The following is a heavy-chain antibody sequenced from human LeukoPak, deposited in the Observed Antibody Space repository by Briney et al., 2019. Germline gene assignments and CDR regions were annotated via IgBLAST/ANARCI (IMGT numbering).Heavy chain of an antibody. J-gene: IGHJ3*02. CDR3: ARREMATIKSSYAFDI. D-gene: IGHD5-24*01. CDR1: GGSISGSSYY. V-gene: IGHV4-39*01. Sequence: PSETLSHTCTVSGGSISGSSYYWGWIRQPPGKGLEWIGSIYYSGSTYYNPSLKSRVTISVDTSKNQFSLKLSSVTAADTAVYYCARREMATIKSSYAFDIWGQGTMVTVSS. CDR2: IYYSGST.